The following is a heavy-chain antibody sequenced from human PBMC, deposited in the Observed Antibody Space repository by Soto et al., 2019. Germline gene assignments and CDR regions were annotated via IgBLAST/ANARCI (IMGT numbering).Heavy chain of an antibody. CDR3: AREGHDYVWGSLNWFDP. J-gene: IGHJ5*02. Sequence: QVQLVQSGAEVKKPGSSVKVSCKASGGTFSSYVISWVRQAPGQGLEWMGGIIPIFGTANYAQKFQGRVKITADESXSXXYMELSSLRSEDTAVYYCAREGHDYVWGSLNWFDPWGQGTLVTVSS. D-gene: IGHD3-16*01. V-gene: IGHV1-69*12. CDR1: GGTFSSYV. CDR2: IIPIFGTA.